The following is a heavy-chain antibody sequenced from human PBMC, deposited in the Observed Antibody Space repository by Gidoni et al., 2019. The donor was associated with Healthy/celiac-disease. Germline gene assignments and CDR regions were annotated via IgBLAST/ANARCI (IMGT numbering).Heavy chain of an antibody. CDR2: ISSSSSYI. Sequence: EVQLLESGGGLVKPGGSLRLSCAASGFTFSSYSMNWVRQAPGTGLERVSSISSSSSYIYYADSVKGRFTISRDNAKNSLYLQMNSLRAEDTAVYYCARGVYYDSRYFQHWGQGTLVTVSS. CDR3: ARGVYYDSRYFQH. V-gene: IGHV3-21*01. J-gene: IGHJ1*01. CDR1: GFTFSSYS. D-gene: IGHD3-22*01.